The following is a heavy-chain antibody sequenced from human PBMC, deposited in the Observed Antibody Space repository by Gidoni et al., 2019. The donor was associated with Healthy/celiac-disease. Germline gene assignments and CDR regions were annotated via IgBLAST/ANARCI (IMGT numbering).Heavy chain of an antibody. CDR1: GVTFSSYA. J-gene: IGHJ4*02. D-gene: IGHD3-22*01. Sequence: EVQLVETGGGLVQPGGSLRLSCAASGVTFSSYAMHWVRQAPGKGLEYVSAISSNGGSTYYANSVKGRFTISRDNSKNTLYLQMGSLRAEDMAVYYCARGTPLYYYDSSGSVDYWGQGTLVTVSS. CDR2: ISSNGGST. V-gene: IGHV3-64*01. CDR3: ARGTPLYYYDSSGSVDY.